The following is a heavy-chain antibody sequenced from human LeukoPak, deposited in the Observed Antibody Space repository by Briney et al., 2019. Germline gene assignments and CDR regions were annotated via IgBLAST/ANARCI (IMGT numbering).Heavy chain of an antibody. D-gene: IGHD3-3*01. CDR3: ARRYDFWSVSRMDV. V-gene: IGHV4-34*01. J-gene: IGHJ6*03. Sequence: PSETLSLTCAVYGGSFSGYYWSWIRQPPGKGLEWIGEINHSGSTNYNPSLKSRVTISVDTSKNQFSLKLSSVTAADTAVYYCARRYDFWSVSRMDVWGKGTTVTVSS. CDR1: GGSFSGYY. CDR2: INHSGST.